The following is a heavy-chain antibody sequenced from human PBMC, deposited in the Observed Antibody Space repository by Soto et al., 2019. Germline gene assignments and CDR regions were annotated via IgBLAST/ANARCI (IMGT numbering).Heavy chain of an antibody. J-gene: IGHJ4*02. CDR1: GFTFYNYA. CDR2: ISVRGGTT. D-gene: IGHD4-17*01. V-gene: IGHV3-23*01. Sequence: WGSLRLSCAASGFTFYNYAMNWVRQAPGKGLEWVSTISVRGGTTYYADSVKGRFTISRDNSENTLYLQMNSLRADDTAVYYCAKAAESDYNRLPVDSWGQGTQVTVSS. CDR3: AKAAESDYNRLPVDS.